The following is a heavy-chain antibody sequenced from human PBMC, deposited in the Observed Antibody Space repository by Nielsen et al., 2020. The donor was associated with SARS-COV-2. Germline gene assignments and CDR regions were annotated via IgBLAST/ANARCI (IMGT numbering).Heavy chain of an antibody. J-gene: IGHJ6*03. CDR2: IVVGSGNP. Sequence: SVKVSCKASGFTFTSSAVQWVRQARGQRLEWIGWIVVGSGNPNYAQKFQERVTITRDMSTSTAYMELSSLRSEDTAVYYCAADTSAADSIQLCPYYNYYYYMDVWGKGTTVTVSS. CDR3: AADTSAADSIQLCPYYNYYYYMDV. CDR1: GFTFTSSA. D-gene: IGHD5-18*01. V-gene: IGHV1-58*01.